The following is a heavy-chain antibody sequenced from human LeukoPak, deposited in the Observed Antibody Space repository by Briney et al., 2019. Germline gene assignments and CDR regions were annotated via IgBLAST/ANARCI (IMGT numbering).Heavy chain of an antibody. Sequence: GRSLRLSCAASGFTFDDYAMHWVRQAPGKGLEWVSGISWNSGSIGYADSVKGRFTISRDNAKNSLYLQMNSLRAEDTALYYCAKGRWYCYDSSGYSRDNWFDPWGQGTLVTVSS. CDR3: AKGRWYCYDSSGYSRDNWFDP. CDR2: ISWNSGSI. D-gene: IGHD3-22*01. J-gene: IGHJ5*02. CDR1: GFTFDDYA. V-gene: IGHV3-9*01.